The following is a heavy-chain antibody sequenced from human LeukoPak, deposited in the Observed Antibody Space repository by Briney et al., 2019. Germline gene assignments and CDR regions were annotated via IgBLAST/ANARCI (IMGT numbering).Heavy chain of an antibody. J-gene: IGHJ4*02. V-gene: IGHV3-7*01. CDR1: GFTFSNYW. Sequence: GGSLRLSCAASGFTFSNYWMSWVRQAPGKGLEWVANIRKDGNDEYYVDSVKGRFTISRDNARNSLYLQMNSLRAEDTAVYYCAGLDTIMVRDAGYWGQGTLVIVSS. D-gene: IGHD5-18*01. CDR3: AGLDTIMVRDAGY. CDR2: IRKDGNDE.